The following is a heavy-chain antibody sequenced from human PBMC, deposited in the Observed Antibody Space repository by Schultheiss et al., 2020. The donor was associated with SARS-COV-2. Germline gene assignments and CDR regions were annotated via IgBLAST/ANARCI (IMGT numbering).Heavy chain of an antibody. CDR3: AKDPP. CDR1: GFTLGSYW. J-gene: IGHJ5*02. CDR2: IKSDGSDL. Sequence: GGSLRLSCAASGFTLGSYWMHWVRQAPGKGLVWVARIKSDGSDLSYADSVKGRFTISRDNAKNTLYLQMNSLRAEDTAVYYCAKDPPWGQGTLVTVSS. V-gene: IGHV3-74*01.